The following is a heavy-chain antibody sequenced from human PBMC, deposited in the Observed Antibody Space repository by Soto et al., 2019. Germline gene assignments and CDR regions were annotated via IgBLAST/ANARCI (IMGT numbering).Heavy chain of an antibody. CDR1: GFTFSSYS. Sequence: EVRLVESGGGLVQPGGSLRLSCAASGFTFSSYSMNWVRQAPGKGLEWVSYISSSSSTIYYADSVKGRFTISGDNAKNSLYLQMTSLRAEDTSVYYCARDRPYYYGSGSYYKGTNFDYWGQGTLVTVSS. CDR3: ARDRPYYYGSGSYYKGTNFDY. J-gene: IGHJ4*02. V-gene: IGHV3-48*01. CDR2: ISSSSSTI. D-gene: IGHD3-10*01.